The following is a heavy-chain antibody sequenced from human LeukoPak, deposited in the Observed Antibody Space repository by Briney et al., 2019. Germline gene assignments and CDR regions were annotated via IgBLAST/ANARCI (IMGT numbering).Heavy chain of an antibody. CDR1: GGYISSYY. CDR2: IYYSGST. D-gene: IGHD2-8*01. V-gene: IGHV4-59*01. J-gene: IGHJ5*02. CDR3: ARAVLYYDWFDP. Sequence: SETLSLTCTVSGGYISSYYWSWIRQPPGKGLEWIGYIYYSGSTNYNPSLKSRVTISVDTSKNQFSLKLSSVTAADTAVYYCARAVLYYDWFDPWGQGTLVTVSS.